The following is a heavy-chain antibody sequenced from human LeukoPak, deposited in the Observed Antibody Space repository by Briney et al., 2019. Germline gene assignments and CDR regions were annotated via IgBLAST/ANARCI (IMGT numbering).Heavy chain of an antibody. CDR1: GGSISSGSYY. CDR3: ARKTAGGRNYYYYYMDV. Sequence: KASETLSLTCTVSGGSISSGSYYWSWIRQPAGKGLEWIGRIYTSGSTNYNPSLKSRVTISVDTSKNQFSLKLSSVTAADTAVYYCARKTAGGRNYYYYYMDVWGKGTTVTISS. D-gene: IGHD6-13*01. CDR2: IYTSGST. V-gene: IGHV4-61*02. J-gene: IGHJ6*03.